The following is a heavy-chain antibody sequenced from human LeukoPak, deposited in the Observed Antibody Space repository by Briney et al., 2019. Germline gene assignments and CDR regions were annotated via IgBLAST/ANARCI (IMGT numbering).Heavy chain of an antibody. V-gene: IGHV3-21*01. CDR3: ARDRLHYYDSSGYYPDAFDI. Sequence: GGSLRLSCAAPGFTFSSYSMNWVRQAPGKGLEWVSSISSSSSYIYYADSVKGRFTISRDNAKNSLYLQMNSLRAEDTAVYYCARDRLHYYDSSGYYPDAFDIWGQGTMVTVSS. CDR2: ISSSSSYI. D-gene: IGHD3-22*01. CDR1: GFTFSSYS. J-gene: IGHJ3*02.